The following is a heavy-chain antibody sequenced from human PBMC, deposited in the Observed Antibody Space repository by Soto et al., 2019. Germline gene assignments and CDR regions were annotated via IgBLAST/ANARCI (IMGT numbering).Heavy chain of an antibody. CDR1: GGSVSSYY. CDR2: IYYSGST. Sequence: SETLSLTCTVSGGSVSSYYWSWIRQPPGKGLEWIGYIYYSGSTNYNPSLKSRVTISVDTSKNQFSLKLSSVTAADTAVYYFARDLTIAAAGGDYYYYGMDVWGQGTTVTVSS. V-gene: IGHV4-59*02. J-gene: IGHJ6*02. D-gene: IGHD6-13*01. CDR3: ARDLTIAAAGGDYYYYGMDV.